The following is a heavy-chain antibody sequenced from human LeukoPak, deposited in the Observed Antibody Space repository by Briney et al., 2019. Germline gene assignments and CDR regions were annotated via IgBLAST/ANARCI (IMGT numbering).Heavy chain of an antibody. V-gene: IGHV4-34*01. D-gene: IGHD6-13*01. CDR3: ASEYSSSWYGMDV. J-gene: IGHJ6*02. CDR2: INHSGST. CDR1: GGSFSGYY. Sequence: SETLSLTCAVYGGSFSGYYWSWIRQPPGKGLEWIGEINHSGSTNYNPSLKSRVTIPVDTSKNQFSLKLSSVTAADTAVYYCASEYSSSWYGMDVWGQGTTVTVS.